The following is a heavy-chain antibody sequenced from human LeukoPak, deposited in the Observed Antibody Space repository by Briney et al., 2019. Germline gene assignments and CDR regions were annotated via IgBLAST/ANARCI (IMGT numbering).Heavy chain of an antibody. V-gene: IGHV3-21*01. CDR3: ARWSSSWIIDY. Sequence: GGSLRLSCAASGFTFSSYSMNWVRQAPGKGLEWVSSISSSSYIYYADSVKGRFTISRDNAKNSLYLQMNSLRAEDTAVYYCARWSSSWIIDYWGQGTLVTVPS. CDR1: GFTFSSYS. CDR2: ISSSSYI. D-gene: IGHD6-13*01. J-gene: IGHJ4*02.